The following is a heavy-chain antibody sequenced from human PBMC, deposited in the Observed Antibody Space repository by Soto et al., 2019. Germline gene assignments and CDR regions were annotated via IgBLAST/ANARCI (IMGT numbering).Heavy chain of an antibody. D-gene: IGHD6-6*01. CDR3: ALEYSSSAVHPGAWFDP. CDR1: GGTFSSYA. J-gene: IGHJ5*02. CDR2: IIPIFGTA. Sequence: QVQLVQSGAEVKKPGSSVKVSCKASGGTFSSYAISWVRQAPGQGLEWMGGIIPIFGTANYAQKFQGRVTIPGYDSTSTAYMELSSLRSEATAVYYCALEYSSSAVHPGAWFDPWGQGTLVTVSS. V-gene: IGHV1-69*12.